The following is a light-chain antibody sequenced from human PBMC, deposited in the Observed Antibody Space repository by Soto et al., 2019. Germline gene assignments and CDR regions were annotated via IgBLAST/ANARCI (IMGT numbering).Light chain of an antibody. CDR2: DDN. V-gene: IGLV1-51*01. CDR1: SSNIGGNS. J-gene: IGLJ1*01. Sequence: QSALTQPPSVSAAPGQKVTISCSGSSSNIGGNSVSWYQQLPGTAPKLLLYDDNNIPSGILDRLSGSKSGASATLGITGFQTGDEADYYYGSLDSSMSAYVFGTGTKVTVL. CDR3: GSLDSSMSAYV.